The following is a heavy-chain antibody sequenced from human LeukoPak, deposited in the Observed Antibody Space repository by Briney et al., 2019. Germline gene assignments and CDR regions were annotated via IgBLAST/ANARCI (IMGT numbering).Heavy chain of an antibody. CDR3: ARVRPWVFDY. J-gene: IGHJ4*02. V-gene: IGHV3-53*04. CDR1: GLTVSSSY. Sequence: GGSLRLSCAASGLTVSSSYMSWVRQAPGKGLEWVSIIYIGDNPRYADSVKGRFTISRHNSKNTLYLQMNNLRAEDTAVYYCARVRPWVFDYWGQGTLVTVSS. CDR2: IYIGDNP.